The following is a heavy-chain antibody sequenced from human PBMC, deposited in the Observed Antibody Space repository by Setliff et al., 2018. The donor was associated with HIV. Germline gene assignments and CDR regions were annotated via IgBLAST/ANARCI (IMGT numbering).Heavy chain of an antibody. J-gene: IGHJ6*02. CDR1: GFTFSSYW. D-gene: IGHD3-10*01. CDR2: MNTDGSST. CDR3: ARKLRPGHGVDV. Sequence: PGGSLRLSCAASGFTFSSYWMHWVRQAPGKGLVWVFGMNTDGSSTRYADSVKGRFTISRDNAENSLYLQMNSLRADDTATYYCARKLRPGHGVDVWGQGTTVTVSS. V-gene: IGHV3-74*01.